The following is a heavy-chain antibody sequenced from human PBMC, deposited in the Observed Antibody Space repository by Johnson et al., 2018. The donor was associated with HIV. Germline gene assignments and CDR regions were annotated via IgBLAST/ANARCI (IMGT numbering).Heavy chain of an antibody. Sequence: QVQLVESGGGVVRPGGSLRLSCAASGFTFDDYAMHWVRQAPGKGLEWVAVISYDGSNKYYADSVKGRFTISRDSSKNTLYLQMNSLRAEDTAVYYCARAVARGQWLANGYIWGQGTMVTVSS. CDR1: GFTFDDYA. CDR3: ARAVARGQWLANGYI. V-gene: IGHV3-30*03. J-gene: IGHJ3*02. D-gene: IGHD6-19*01. CDR2: ISYDGSNK.